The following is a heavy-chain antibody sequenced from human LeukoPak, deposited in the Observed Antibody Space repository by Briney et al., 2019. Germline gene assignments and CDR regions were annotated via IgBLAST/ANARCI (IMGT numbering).Heavy chain of an antibody. CDR2: ISGSGGST. Sequence: PGGSLRLSCAASGFTFSSYAMSWVRQAPGKGLEWVSAISGSGGSTYYADSVKGRFTISRDNSKNTLYLQMNSLRTEDTAVYYCAKGVGGSANYYYMDVWGKGTTVTVSS. CDR1: GFTFSSYA. CDR3: AKGVGGSANYYYMDV. D-gene: IGHD3-10*01. J-gene: IGHJ6*03. V-gene: IGHV3-23*01.